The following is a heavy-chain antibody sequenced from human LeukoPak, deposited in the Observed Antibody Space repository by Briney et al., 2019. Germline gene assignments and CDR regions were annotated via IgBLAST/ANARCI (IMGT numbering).Heavy chain of an antibody. CDR1: GGSISSNNFY. V-gene: IGHV4-39*07. D-gene: IGHD6-6*01. CDR2: IYSGGST. Sequence: SETLSLTCTVSGGSISSNNFYGGLIRQPPGKGLEWIGSIYSGGSTFYNSSLKSRVTISVDTSKSQFSLKLSSVTAADTAVYYCARGREAARPPLGYWGQGTLVTVSS. J-gene: IGHJ4*02. CDR3: ARGREAARPPLGY.